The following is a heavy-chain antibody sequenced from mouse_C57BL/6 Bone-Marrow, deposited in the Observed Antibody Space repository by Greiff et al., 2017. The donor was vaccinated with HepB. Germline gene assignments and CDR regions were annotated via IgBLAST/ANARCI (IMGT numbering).Heavy chain of an antibody. CDR3: ARGFFAWFAY. Sequence: VQLKQSGPGLVKPSQSLSLTCSVTGYSITSGYYWNWLRQFPGNKLERLGYKSYDGSTNYNPSLKNRTSIPSDTSKYQFFLKLTSLTTEDTATYYCARGFFAWFAYWGQGTLVTVSA. CDR1: GYSITSGYY. J-gene: IGHJ3*01. V-gene: IGHV3-6*01. CDR2: KSYDGST.